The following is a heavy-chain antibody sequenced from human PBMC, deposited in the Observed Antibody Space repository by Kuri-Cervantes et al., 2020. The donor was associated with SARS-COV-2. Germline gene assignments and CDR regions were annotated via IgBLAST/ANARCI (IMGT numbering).Heavy chain of an antibody. CDR2: INPSGGST. CDR1: GYTSTSYY. CDR3: ARGELGISNYYYYYMDV. V-gene: IGHV1-46*01. J-gene: IGHJ6*03. D-gene: IGHD7-27*01. Sequence: ASVKVSCKASGYTSTSYYMHWVRQAPGQGLEWMGIINPSGGSTSYAQKFQGRVTMTRDTSTSTVYMELSSLRSEDTAVYYCARGELGISNYYYYYMDVWGKGTTVTVSS.